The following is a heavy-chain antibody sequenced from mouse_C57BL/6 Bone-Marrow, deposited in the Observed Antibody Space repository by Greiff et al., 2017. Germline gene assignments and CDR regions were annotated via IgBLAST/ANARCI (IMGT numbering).Heavy chain of an antibody. CDR2: IDPSDSYT. CDR1: GYTFTSYW. CDR3: ARRGPYFDY. D-gene: IGHD3-3*01. V-gene: IGHV1-69*01. Sequence: VQLQQSGAELVMPGASVKLSCKASGYTFTSYWMHWVKQRPGQGLEWIGEIDPSDSYTTYNQKFKGKSTLTVDKSSSTAYMQLSSLPSEDSAVYYCARRGPYFDYWGQGTTLTVSS. J-gene: IGHJ2*01.